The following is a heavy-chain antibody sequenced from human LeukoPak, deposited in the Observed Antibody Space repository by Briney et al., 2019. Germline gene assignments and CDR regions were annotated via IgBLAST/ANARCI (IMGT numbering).Heavy chain of an antibody. V-gene: IGHV4-34*01. CDR3: ARRKTPMNPLTG. CDR1: GASFSDYR. D-gene: IGHD3-9*01. Sequence: SETLSLTCAVYGASFSDYRWNWIRQPPGKGLQWIGEINHRGITNYNPSLKSRVTISVDTSKNQFSLILTSVTAADTAVYYCARRKTPMNPLTGWGQGTLVTVSS. CDR2: INHRGIT. J-gene: IGHJ4*02.